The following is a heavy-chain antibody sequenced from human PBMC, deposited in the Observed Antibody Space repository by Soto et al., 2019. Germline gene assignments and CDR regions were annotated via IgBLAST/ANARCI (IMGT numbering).Heavy chain of an antibody. V-gene: IGHV4-59*01. CDR2: IYDSGNT. D-gene: IGHD3-22*01. CDR3: TRGYDGSGYIAFDV. J-gene: IGHJ3*01. CDR1: GASIGDSY. Sequence: PSETLSLTCTVSGASIGDSYWSWIRQPPGKGLEYIGYIYDSGNTNSKPSLESRVTMSVDTSKNQVSLKLTSVTAADTAVYYCTRGYDGSGYIAFDVCGQGIKVTVSS.